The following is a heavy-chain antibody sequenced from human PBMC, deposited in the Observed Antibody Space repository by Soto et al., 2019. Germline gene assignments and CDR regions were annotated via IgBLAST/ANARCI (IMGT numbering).Heavy chain of an antibody. Sequence: ASVKVSCKVSGYTLTELSMHWVRQAPGKGLEWMGGFDPEDGETIYAQKFQGRVTMTEDTSTDTAYMELSSLRSEDTAVYYCATPGYLGVFSPEFDPWGQGTLVNVSS. V-gene: IGHV1-24*01. CDR3: ATPGYLGVFSPEFDP. CDR2: FDPEDGET. D-gene: IGHD2-15*01. J-gene: IGHJ5*02. CDR1: GYTLTELS.